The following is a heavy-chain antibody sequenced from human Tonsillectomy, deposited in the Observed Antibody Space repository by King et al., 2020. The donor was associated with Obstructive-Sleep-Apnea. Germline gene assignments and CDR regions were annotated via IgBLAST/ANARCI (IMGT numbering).Heavy chain of an antibody. Sequence: VQLQESGPGLVKPSETLSLTCTVSGGSISSYYWSWLRQPPGKGLEWIGYIYYSGSTNYNPSLKSRVTISVDTSKNQFSLKLSSVTAADTAVYYCARTWSTYYYDSSGFDIWGQGTMVTVSS. J-gene: IGHJ3*02. V-gene: IGHV4-59*01. CDR2: IYYSGST. CDR1: GGSISSYY. CDR3: ARTWSTYYYDSSGFDI. D-gene: IGHD3-22*01.